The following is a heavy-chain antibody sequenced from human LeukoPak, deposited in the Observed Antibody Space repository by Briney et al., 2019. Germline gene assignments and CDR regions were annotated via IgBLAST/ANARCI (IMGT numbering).Heavy chain of an antibody. D-gene: IGHD3-10*01. CDR1: GYSFTSYW. Sequence: GESLKISCKGSGYSFTSYWIGWVRQMPGKGLEWMGIIYPGDSDTRYSPSFQGQVTISANKSISTAYLQWSSLKASDTAMYYCARHRGDYYYYMDVWGKGTTVTISS. CDR2: IYPGDSDT. CDR3: ARHRGDYYYYMDV. J-gene: IGHJ6*03. V-gene: IGHV5-51*01.